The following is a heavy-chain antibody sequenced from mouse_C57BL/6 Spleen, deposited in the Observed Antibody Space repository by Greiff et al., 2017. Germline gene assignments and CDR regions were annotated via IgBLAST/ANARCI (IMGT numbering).Heavy chain of an antibody. Sequence: QVQLQQSGPELVKPGASVKISCKASGYAFSSSWMNWVKQRPGKGLEWIGRIYPGDGDTNYNGRFKGKATLTADKSSSTAYMQLSSLTAEDSAVYFGARSKPFDCWGQGTTLTVSS. CDR2: IYPGDGDT. J-gene: IGHJ2*01. D-gene: IGHD2-5*01. CDR1: GYAFSSSW. CDR3: ARSKPFDC. V-gene: IGHV1-82*01.